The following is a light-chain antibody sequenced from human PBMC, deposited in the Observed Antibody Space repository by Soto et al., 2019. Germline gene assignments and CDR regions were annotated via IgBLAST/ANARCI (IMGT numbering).Light chain of an antibody. Sequence: EIVLTQSPGTLSLSPGERATLSCRASQSVSGNYVLWYQQKPGQAPRLLPYDASSRATGIPERFRGSGSGTDLPLTISSLEREDVAVYYCQKYCRCAWTLGQGSKVEIK. J-gene: IGKJ1*01. CDR2: DAS. V-gene: IGKV3-20*01. CDR1: QSVSGNY. CDR3: QKYCRCAWT.